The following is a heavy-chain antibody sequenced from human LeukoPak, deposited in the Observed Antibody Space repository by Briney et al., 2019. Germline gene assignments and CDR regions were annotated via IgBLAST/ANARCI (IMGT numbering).Heavy chain of an antibody. V-gene: IGHV4-59*08. CDR2: TYVSGST. Sequence: SETLSLTCTVSGGSVSSHYWYWIRQPPGKGLEWIGYTYVSGSTNYNPSLKSRVTISVDTSKNQFSLKLSSVTAADTAVYYCARAYYYDSSGYYQAFDIWGQGTMVTVSS. CDR3: ARAYYYDSSGYYQAFDI. D-gene: IGHD3-22*01. CDR1: GGSVSSHY. J-gene: IGHJ3*02.